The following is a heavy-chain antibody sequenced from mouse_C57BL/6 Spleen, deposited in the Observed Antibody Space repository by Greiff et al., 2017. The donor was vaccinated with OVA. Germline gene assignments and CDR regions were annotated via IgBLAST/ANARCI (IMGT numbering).Heavy chain of an antibody. CDR1: GYSFTDYN. J-gene: IGHJ1*03. CDR3: ARSGDYDGTDWYFDV. Sequence: VQLKESGPELVKPGASVKISCKASGYSFTDYNMNWVKQSNGKSLEWIGVINPNYGTTSYNQKFKGKATLTVDQSSSTAYMQLNSLTSEDSAVYYCARSGDYDGTDWYFDVWGTGTTVTVSS. CDR2: INPNYGTT. V-gene: IGHV1-39*01. D-gene: IGHD2-4*01.